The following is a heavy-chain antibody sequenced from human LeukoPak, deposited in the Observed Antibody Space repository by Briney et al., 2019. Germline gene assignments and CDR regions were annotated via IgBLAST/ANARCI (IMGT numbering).Heavy chain of an antibody. D-gene: IGHD4-17*01. CDR1: GFTFDDYA. CDR2: ISWNSGSI. CDR3: AKDSIEDYGDYVGFDY. Sequence: PGRSLRLSCAASGFTFDDYAMHWVRQAPGKGLEWVSGISWNSGSIGYADSVKGRFTISRDNAKNSLYLQMNSLRAEDTALYYCAKDSIEDYGDYVGFDYWAREPWSPSPQ. V-gene: IGHV3-9*01. J-gene: IGHJ4*02.